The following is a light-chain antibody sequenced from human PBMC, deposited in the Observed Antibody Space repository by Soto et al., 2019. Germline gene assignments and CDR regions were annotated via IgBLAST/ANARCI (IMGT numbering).Light chain of an antibody. V-gene: IGLV2-14*01. CDR2: DVS. J-gene: IGLJ2*01. CDR3: SSYTSSSTLVV. CDR1: SSDVGGYNY. Sequence: QYALTQPASVSGSPGQSITISCTGTSSDVGGYNYVSWYQQHPGKAPKLMIYDVSNRPSGVSNRFSGSKSGNTASLTISGRQAEDEADYYCSSYTSSSTLVVFDGGTKLTVL.